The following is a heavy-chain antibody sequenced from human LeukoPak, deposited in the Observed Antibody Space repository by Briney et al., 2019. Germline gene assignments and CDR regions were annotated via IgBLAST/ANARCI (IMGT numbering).Heavy chain of an antibody. V-gene: IGHV3-30*04. CDR2: ISYDGSNK. Sequence: GGSLRLSCAASGFTFSSYAMHWLRQAPGKGLEWVAVISYDGSNKYYADSVKGRFTISRDNSKNTLYLQMSSLRAEDTAVYYCARQPPGGIAVAAYFDYWGEATLVTVYS. D-gene: IGHD6-19*01. CDR1: GFTFSSYA. CDR3: ARQPPGGIAVAAYFDY. J-gene: IGHJ4*02.